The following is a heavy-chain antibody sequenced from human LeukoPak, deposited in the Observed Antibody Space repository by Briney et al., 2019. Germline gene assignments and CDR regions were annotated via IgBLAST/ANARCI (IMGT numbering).Heavy chain of an antibody. CDR3: ARDRWGSLSFFDY. Sequence: SETLSLTCTVSGGSISSYYWSWIRQPPGKGLEWIGYIYYSGSTNYNPSLKSRVTISVDTSKNQFSLKLNSVTAADTAVYYCARDRWGSLSFFDYWGQGTLVTVSS. V-gene: IGHV4-59*01. D-gene: IGHD3-16*01. CDR2: IYYSGST. CDR1: GGSISSYY. J-gene: IGHJ4*02.